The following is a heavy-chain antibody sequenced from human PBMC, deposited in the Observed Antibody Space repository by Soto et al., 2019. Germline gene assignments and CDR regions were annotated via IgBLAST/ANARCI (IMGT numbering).Heavy chain of an antibody. CDR2: ISAYNGNT. CDR1: GYTFTSYG. V-gene: IGHV1-18*01. Sequence: QVQLVQSGAEVKKPGASVKVSCKASGYTFTSYGISWVRQAPGQGLEWMGWISAYNGNTNYAQKLQGRVTMTTDTPTATADMGMRSLGSDDTAVYYLARDRPLSRSRNWRPGFDYLGQGTLVTVSS. J-gene: IGHJ4*02. CDR3: ARDRPLSRSRNWRPGFDY. D-gene: IGHD1-1*01.